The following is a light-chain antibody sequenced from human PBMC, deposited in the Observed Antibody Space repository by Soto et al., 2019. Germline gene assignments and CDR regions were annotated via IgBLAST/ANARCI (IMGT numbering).Light chain of an antibody. CDR3: SSYTTSSTVV. J-gene: IGLJ1*01. CDR1: SSDVGGYNF. CDR2: EVS. V-gene: IGLV2-14*03. Sequence: VLTQPASVFGSPGQSITISCTGTSSDVGGYNFVSWYQQHPGKAPKLMIYEVSNRPSGVSNRFSGSKSGNTASLTISGLQPEDEADYYCSSYTTSSTVVFGTGTKVTVL.